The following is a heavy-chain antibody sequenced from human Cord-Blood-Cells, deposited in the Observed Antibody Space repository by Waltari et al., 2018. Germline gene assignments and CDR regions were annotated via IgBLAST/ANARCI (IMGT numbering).Heavy chain of an antibody. V-gene: IGHV4-4*07. CDR2: IYTRGRT. Sequence: QVQLQESGPGLVKPSETLSLTCTVSGGSISSYYWSWIRQPAGKGLEWIGRIYTRGRTYYHPSLKSRVTMSVDTYKNQFSLKLSSVTAADTAVYYCARVLGTMVRGVPHWYFDLWGRGTLVTVSS. J-gene: IGHJ2*01. D-gene: IGHD3-10*01. CDR3: ARVLGTMVRGVPHWYFDL. CDR1: GGSISSYY.